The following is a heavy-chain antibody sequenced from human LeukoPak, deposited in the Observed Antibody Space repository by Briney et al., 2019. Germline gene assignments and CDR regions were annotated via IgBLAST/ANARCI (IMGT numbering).Heavy chain of an antibody. V-gene: IGHV4-59*01. D-gene: IGHD5-18*01. CDR2: IYYSGST. CDR1: GGSISDYY. Sequence: SETLSLTCTVSGGSISDYYWNWIRQPPGKGLEWIGNIYYSGSTNYSPSLKSRVSISVDTSKNQLSLRLTSVTAADTAVYYCARGGYSYPYYFDYWGQGTLVTVSS. J-gene: IGHJ4*02. CDR3: ARGGYSYPYYFDY.